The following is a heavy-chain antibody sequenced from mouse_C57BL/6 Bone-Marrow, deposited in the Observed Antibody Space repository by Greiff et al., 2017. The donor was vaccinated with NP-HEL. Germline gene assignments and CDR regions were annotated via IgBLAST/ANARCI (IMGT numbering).Heavy chain of an antibody. CDR1: GYAFTNYL. D-gene: IGHD2-10*02. V-gene: IGHV1-54*01. Sequence: QVQLQQSGAELVRPGTSVKVSCKASGYAFTNYLIEWVKQRPGQGLEWIGVINPGSGGTNYNEKFKGKATLTAGKSSSTAYMQLSSLTSEDSAVYFCLVSMDYWGQGTSVTVSS. CDR2: INPGSGGT. J-gene: IGHJ4*01. CDR3: LVSMDY.